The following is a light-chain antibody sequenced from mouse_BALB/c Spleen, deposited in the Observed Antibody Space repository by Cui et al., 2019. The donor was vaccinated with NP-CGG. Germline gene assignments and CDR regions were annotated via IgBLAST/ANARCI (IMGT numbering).Light chain of an antibody. CDR3: ALWYSNHWV. J-gene: IGLJ1*01. CDR2: GTN. V-gene: IGLV1*01. Sequence: QALETLESALTTSPGETVTLTCRSSTGAVTTSNYANWVQEKPDHLFTGLIGGTNNRAPGVPARFSGSLIGDKAALTITGAQTEDETIYFCALWYSNHWVFGGGTKLTVL. CDR1: TGAVTTSNY.